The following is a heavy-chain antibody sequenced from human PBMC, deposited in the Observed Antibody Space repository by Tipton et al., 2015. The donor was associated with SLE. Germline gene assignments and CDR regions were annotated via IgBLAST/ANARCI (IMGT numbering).Heavy chain of an antibody. D-gene: IGHD3-10*01. J-gene: IGHJ6*02. CDR1: PYSTTSGFY. Sequence: TLSLTCTVSPYSTTSGFYCVWIRQPPGKGLEWIGGFSHTGNHYYNPSLRSRVTMSGDTSKTQFSLKLTSVTSADTAVYYCARSPYYYGPSGLDVWGQGTTVTVS. V-gene: IGHV4-38-2*02. CDR2: FSHTGNH. CDR3: ARSPYYYGPSGLDV.